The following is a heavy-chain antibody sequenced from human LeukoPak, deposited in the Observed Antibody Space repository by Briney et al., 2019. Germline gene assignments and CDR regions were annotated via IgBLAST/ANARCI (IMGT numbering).Heavy chain of an antibody. CDR1: GFTFSDYY. V-gene: IGHV3-11*01. J-gene: IGHJ6*02. CDR3: ARLYPMYGMDV. CDR2: MSHSGNTI. Sequence: GGSLRLSCAASGFTFSDYYMSWIRQAPGKGLEWVSYMSHSGNTIYYADSVKGRFTISRDNAKNSLYLQMKSLTVEDTAVYYCARLYPMYGMDVWGQGTAVTVSS.